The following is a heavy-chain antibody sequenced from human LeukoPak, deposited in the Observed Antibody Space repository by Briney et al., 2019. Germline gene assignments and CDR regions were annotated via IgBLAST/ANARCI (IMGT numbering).Heavy chain of an antibody. CDR3: ARERSYPTDYYYYGMDV. Sequence: ASVKVSCKASGYTFTSYDINWVRQATGQGLEWMGWMHPNSGNTGYAQKFQGRVTMTRNTSISTAYMELNSLRSEDTAVYYCARERSYPTDYYYYGMDVWGQGTTVTVSS. CDR2: MHPNSGNT. J-gene: IGHJ6*02. D-gene: IGHD3-16*02. CDR1: GYTFTSYD. V-gene: IGHV1-8*01.